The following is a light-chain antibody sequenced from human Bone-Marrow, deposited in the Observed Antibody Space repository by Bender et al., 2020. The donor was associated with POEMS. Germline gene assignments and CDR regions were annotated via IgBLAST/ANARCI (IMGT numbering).Light chain of an antibody. CDR2: QDA. CDR1: TLGTKY. CDR3: GTWDDSLNLWE. V-gene: IGLV3-1*01. Sequence: YELTQPPSVSVSPGQTATITCSGDTLGTKYACWYQRKPGQSPVLVIYQDAKRPSGIPARFSGSNSGASASLAISGLQSEDEADYYCGTWDDSLNLWEVSGGTKVTVL. J-gene: IGLJ3*02.